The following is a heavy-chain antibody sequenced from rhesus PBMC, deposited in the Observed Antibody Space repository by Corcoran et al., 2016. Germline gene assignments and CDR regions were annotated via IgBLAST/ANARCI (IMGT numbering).Heavy chain of an antibody. CDR2: IYGSGSST. Sequence: QLQLQESGPGLVKPSETLSVTCVVSGGSISSSYWSWIRQAPGKGLEWIGYIYGSGSSTNYTPSLTSPVTLSVAPSKNQLSLKLSSVTAADTAVYYCASEGAAAPFDYWGQGVLVTVSS. CDR3: ASEGAAAPFDY. D-gene: IGHD6-25*01. J-gene: IGHJ4*01. CDR1: GGSISSSY. V-gene: IGHV4-169*02.